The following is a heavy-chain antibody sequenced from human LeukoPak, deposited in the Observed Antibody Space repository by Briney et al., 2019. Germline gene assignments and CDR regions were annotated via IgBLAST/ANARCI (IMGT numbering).Heavy chain of an antibody. CDR1: GFTFSSYG. V-gene: IGHV3-30*18. J-gene: IGHJ4*02. CDR2: ISYDGSNK. D-gene: IGHD5-18*01. CDR3: AKVRGPLALWYLDY. Sequence: GGSLRLSCAASGFTFSSYGMHWVRQAPGKGLEWVAVISYDGSNKYYADSVKGRFTISRDNSKNTLYLQMNSLRAEDTAVYYCAKVRGPLALWYLDYWGQGTLVTVSS.